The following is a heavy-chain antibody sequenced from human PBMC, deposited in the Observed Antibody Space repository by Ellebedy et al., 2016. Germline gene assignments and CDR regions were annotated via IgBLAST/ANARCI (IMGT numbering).Heavy chain of an antibody. Sequence: SVKVSXXASGGTFSSNAISWVRQAPGQGLEWMGGIIPIFGTANYAQKFQGRVTITADESTSTAYMELSSLRSEDTAVYYCARAGTGGGNSYWGQGTLVTVSS. J-gene: IGHJ4*02. V-gene: IGHV1-69*13. CDR3: ARAGTGGGNSY. D-gene: IGHD4-23*01. CDR1: GGTFSSNA. CDR2: IIPIFGTA.